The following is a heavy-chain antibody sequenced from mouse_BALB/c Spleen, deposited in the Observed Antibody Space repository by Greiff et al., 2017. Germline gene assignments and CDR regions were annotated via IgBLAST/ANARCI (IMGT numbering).Heavy chain of an antibody. CDR3: ARHGDVYYGSSYSAWFAY. CDR1: GFAFSSYD. J-gene: IGHJ3*01. D-gene: IGHD1-1*01. Sequence: EVKLMESGGGLVKPGGSLKLSCAASGFAFSSYDMSWVRQTPEKRLEWVAYISSGGGSTYYPDTVKGRFTISRDNAKNTLYLQMSSLKSEDTAMYYCARHGDVYYGSSYSAWFAYWGQGTLVTVSA. CDR2: ISSGGGST. V-gene: IGHV5-12-1*01.